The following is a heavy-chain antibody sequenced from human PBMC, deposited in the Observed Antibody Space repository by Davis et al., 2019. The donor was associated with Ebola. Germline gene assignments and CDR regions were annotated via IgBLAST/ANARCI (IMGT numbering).Heavy chain of an antibody. D-gene: IGHD6-6*01. Sequence: ASVKVSCKASGYTFTGYYMHWVRQAPGQGLEWMGWIIPNSGGTNYAQKFQGWVTMTRDTSISTAYMELSRLRSDDTAVYYCARGGAARNNWFDPWGQGTLVTVSS. J-gene: IGHJ5*02. CDR1: GYTFTGYY. V-gene: IGHV1-2*04. CDR3: ARGGAARNNWFDP. CDR2: IIPNSGGT.